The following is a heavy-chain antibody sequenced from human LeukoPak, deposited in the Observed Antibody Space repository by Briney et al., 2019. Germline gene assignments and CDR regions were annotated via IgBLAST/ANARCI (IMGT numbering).Heavy chain of an antibody. V-gene: IGHV1-69*04. J-gene: IGHJ4*02. D-gene: IGHD1-1*01. CDR2: IIPILGIA. CDR1: GGTFSSYA. CDR3: ARVPIGFAVQLERRGDY. Sequence: GASVKVSCKASGGTFSSYAISWVRQAPGQGLEWMGRIIPILGIANYAQKFQGRVTITADKSTSTAYMELSSLRSEDTAVYYCARVPIGFAVQLERRGDYRGQGTLVTVSS.